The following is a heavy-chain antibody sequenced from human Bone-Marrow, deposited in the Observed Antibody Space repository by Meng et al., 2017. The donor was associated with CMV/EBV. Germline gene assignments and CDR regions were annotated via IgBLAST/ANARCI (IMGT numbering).Heavy chain of an antibody. V-gene: IGHV1-69*05. CDR2: IIPVFGTA. J-gene: IGHJ4*02. CDR3: ALSGYHYYFDH. Sequence: SVKVSCKASGGSFSTYTVHWVRQAPGQGPEWMGRIIPVFGTAKYAQNFQGRVTITMDESTSTAYMELRNLRSEDTAVYYCALSGYHYYFDHWGQGTPVTVSS. CDR1: GGSFSTYT. D-gene: IGHD3-22*01.